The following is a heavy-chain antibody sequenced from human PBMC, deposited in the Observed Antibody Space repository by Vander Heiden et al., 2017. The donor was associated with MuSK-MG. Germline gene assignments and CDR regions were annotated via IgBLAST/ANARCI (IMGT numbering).Heavy chain of an antibody. J-gene: IGHJ5*01. CDR3: ARDPGPGDS. CDR2: ITSRSSI. Sequence: ELLLVESGGGLVTLGGTLSLSCAASGVTFRTSTPTWVRQAPGKGLEWVSSITSRSSIYYADSVKGRFTISRDTAKSSLYLQMNSLRVEDTAVYCCARDPGPGDSWGHVTLVTVSS. CDR1: GVTFRTST. V-gene: IGHV3-21*02.